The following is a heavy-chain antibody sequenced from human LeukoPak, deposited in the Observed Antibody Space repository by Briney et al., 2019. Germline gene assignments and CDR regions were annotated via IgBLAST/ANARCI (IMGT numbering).Heavy chain of an antibody. Sequence: GASVKVSCKASGYTVTSYYMHWVRQAPGQGLEWMGIINPSGGSTSYAQKFQGRVTMTRDTSTSTVYMELSSLRSEDTAVYCCARVSPQVAGEDDYWGQGTLVTVSS. CDR3: ARVSPQVAGEDDY. D-gene: IGHD6-19*01. CDR1: GYTVTSYY. CDR2: INPSGGST. V-gene: IGHV1-46*01. J-gene: IGHJ4*02.